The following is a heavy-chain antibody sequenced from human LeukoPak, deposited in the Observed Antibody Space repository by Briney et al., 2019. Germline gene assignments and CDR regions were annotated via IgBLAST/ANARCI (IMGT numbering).Heavy chain of an antibody. CDR3: ARDLGSSWLEPLDY. V-gene: IGHV4-4*02. Sequence: SATLSLTCAVSGGSISSSAWWSWVRQPPGKGLEWIGEVYHSGSTNYNSFLKSRVTISVDKSKNQFSLKLTSATAADTAVYYCARDLGSSWLEPLDYWGEGILVIVSS. J-gene: IGHJ4*02. CDR2: VYHSGST. D-gene: IGHD6-13*01. CDR1: GGSISSSAW.